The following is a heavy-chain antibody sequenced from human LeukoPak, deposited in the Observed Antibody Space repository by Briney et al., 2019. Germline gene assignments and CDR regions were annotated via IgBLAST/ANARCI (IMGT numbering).Heavy chain of an antibody. V-gene: IGHV3-23*01. CDR3: AKDQLYSSGIDFDY. CDR1: GFTFSSYA. CDR2: ISGSGGGT. D-gene: IGHD6-19*01. Sequence: GGSLRLSCTASGFTFSSYAMSWVRQAPGKGLEWVSDISGSGGGTNYADSVKGRFSITRDNSKNTLYLQMNSLRAEDTAVYYCAKDQLYSSGIDFDYWGQGTLVTVSS. J-gene: IGHJ4*02.